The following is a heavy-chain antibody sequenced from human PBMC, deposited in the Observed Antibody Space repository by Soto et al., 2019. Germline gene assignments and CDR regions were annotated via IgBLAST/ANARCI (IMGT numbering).Heavy chain of an antibody. CDR3: ARSRRLLHWFDP. CDR1: GFTFSSYA. V-gene: IGHV3-30-3*01. CDR2: ISYDGSNK. D-gene: IGHD6-19*01. Sequence: GGSLRLSCAASGFTFSSYAMHWVRQAPGKGLEWVAVISYDGSNKYYADSVKGRFTISRDNSKNTLYLQMNSLRAEDTAVYYCARSRRLLHWFDPWGQGTLVTVSS. J-gene: IGHJ5*02.